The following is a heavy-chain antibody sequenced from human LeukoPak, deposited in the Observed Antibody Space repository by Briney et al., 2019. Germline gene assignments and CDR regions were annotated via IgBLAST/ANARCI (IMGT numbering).Heavy chain of an antibody. Sequence: GGSLRLSCAASGFTFSTCAMSWVRQTPGKGLDWVAAISAGGDNIYYADSVKARFTISRDNSKNTLYLQMNSLRAEDTAVYYCAKGYSSAARFDSWGQGTLVTVSS. J-gene: IGHJ4*02. V-gene: IGHV3-23*01. CDR3: AKGYSSAARFDS. CDR2: ISAGGDNI. CDR1: GFTFSTCA. D-gene: IGHD3-22*01.